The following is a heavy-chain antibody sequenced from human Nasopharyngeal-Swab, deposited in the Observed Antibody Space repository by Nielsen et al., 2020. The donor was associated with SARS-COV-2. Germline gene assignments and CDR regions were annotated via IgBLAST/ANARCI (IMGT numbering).Heavy chain of an antibody. CDR2: IRSKGNSYAT. V-gene: IGHV3-73*01. Sequence: GGSLRLSCAASGFIFSDSAIHWVRQASGTGLGWVGRIRSKGNSYATEYAASVEGRFTISRDDSKNTAYLQMNSLMTEDTAVYYCSRCGGSCYTGKDYWGQGTLVTVSS. D-gene: IGHD2-15*01. CDR3: SRCGGSCYTGKDY. CDR1: GFIFSDSA. J-gene: IGHJ4*02.